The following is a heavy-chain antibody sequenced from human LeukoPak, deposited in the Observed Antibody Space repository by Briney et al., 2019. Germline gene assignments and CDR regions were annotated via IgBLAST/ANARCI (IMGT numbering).Heavy chain of an antibody. CDR3: ARVVMATINYYYYYMDV. CDR2: IIPIFGTA. J-gene: IGHJ6*03. V-gene: IGHV1-69*01. D-gene: IGHD5-24*01. CDR1: GVTFSSYA. Sequence: ASVKLSCKASGVTFSSYAISWVRQAPGQRLEWMGGIIPIFGTANYAQKFQGRVTITADESTSTAYMELSSLRSEDTAVYYCARVVMATINYYYYYMDVWGKGTTVTVSS.